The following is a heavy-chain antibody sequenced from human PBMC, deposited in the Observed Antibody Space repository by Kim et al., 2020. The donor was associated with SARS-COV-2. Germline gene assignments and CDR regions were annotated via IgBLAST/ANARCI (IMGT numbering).Heavy chain of an antibody. V-gene: IGHV1-3*01. Sequence: ASVKVSCKASGYTFTSYAMHWVRQAPGQRLEWMGWINAGNGNTKYSQKFQGRVTITRDTSASTAYMELSSLRSEDTAVYYCARDVGYGSNWGYYFDYWGQGTLVTVSS. CDR2: INAGNGNT. CDR3: ARDVGYGSNWGYYFDY. J-gene: IGHJ4*02. D-gene: IGHD3-10*01. CDR1: GYTFTSYA.